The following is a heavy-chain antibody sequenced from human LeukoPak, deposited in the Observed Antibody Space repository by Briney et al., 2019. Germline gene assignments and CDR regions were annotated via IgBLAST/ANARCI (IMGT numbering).Heavy chain of an antibody. D-gene: IGHD3-3*01. CDR3: ASTPSPSAVFVVVIDAFDI. CDR2: IYYSGST. V-gene: IGHV4-61*01. CDR1: GYSISSGYY. J-gene: IGHJ3*02. Sequence: SETLSLTCAVSGYSISSGYYWGWIRQPPGKGLEGIGYIYYSGSTNYNPSLKSRVTISVDTSKNQFSLKLSSVTAADTAVYYCASTPSPSAVFVVVIDAFDIWGQGTMVTVSS.